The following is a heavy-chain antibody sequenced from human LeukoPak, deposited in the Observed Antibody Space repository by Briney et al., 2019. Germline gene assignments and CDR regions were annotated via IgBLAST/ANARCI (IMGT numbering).Heavy chain of an antibody. CDR2: ISGNGVTT. CDR3: AREGAYCSSTSCHLQNWFDP. D-gene: IGHD2-2*01. J-gene: IGHJ5*02. Sequence: GGSLRLSCAASGFSFSGDYIHWVRQAPGKGLEYVSAISGNGVTTHYTNSVKGRFTISRDNSKNTVYLQMGSLSTDDTAVYYCAREGAYCSSTSCHLQNWFDPWGQGTLVTVSS. CDR1: GFSFSGDY. V-gene: IGHV3-64*01.